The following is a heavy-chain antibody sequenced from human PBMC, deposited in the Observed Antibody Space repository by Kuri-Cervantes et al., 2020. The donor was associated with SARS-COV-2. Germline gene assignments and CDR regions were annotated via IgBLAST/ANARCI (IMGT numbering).Heavy chain of an antibody. CDR1: GDSISRSTYY. J-gene: IGHJ4*02. Sequence: LRLSCTFSGDSISRSTYYWGWIRQPPGKGLEWLARIDWDDDKYYSTPLRTRLTISKDTSKNQVVLTMTNMDPVDTATYYCARSLYSSSYDYWGQGTLVTVSS. CDR2: IDWDDDK. CDR3: ARSLYSSSYDY. V-gene: IGHV2-70*11. D-gene: IGHD6-6*01.